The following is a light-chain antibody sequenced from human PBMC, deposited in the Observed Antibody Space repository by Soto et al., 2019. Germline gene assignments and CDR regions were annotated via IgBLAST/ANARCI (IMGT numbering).Light chain of an antibody. J-gene: IGKJ4*01. Sequence: DIQMTQSPSTLSASVGDRVTITCRASQSISSWLAWYQQKPGKAPNLLIYKASSLESGVPSRFSGSRSGTEFILTNSSLQPDDFATYYCQQYSSWPLTFGGGTKVEIK. CDR1: QSISSW. CDR3: QQYSSWPLT. CDR2: KAS. V-gene: IGKV1-5*03.